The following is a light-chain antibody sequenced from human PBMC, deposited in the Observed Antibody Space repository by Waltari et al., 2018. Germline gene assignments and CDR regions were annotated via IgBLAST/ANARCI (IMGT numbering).Light chain of an antibody. J-gene: IGKJ3*01. V-gene: IGKV1-39*01. CDR3: QQSYSLSFT. Sequence: DIQMTQSPYSLSASVGDRVTIPCRASQSISSYLNWYQQKPGKAPKLLIYDASSLQSGVPSRFSGSGSGTDFTLTISSLQPEDFATYFCQQSYSLSFTFGPGTKVDIK. CDR1: QSISSY. CDR2: DAS.